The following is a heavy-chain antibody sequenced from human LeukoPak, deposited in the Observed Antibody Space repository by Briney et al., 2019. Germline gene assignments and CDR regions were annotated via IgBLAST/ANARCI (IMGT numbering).Heavy chain of an antibody. V-gene: IGHV3-53*01. Sequence: GGSLRLSCAASGFSVNSNYMTWVRQAPGKGLEWVLVLYTGGNTYYAESVQGRFSISRDNSRNTLYLQMNSLRAEDTAVYYCARGFYFVGRQPAYAFDFWGLGTLVTVSS. CDR1: GFSVNSNY. CDR2: LYTGGNT. CDR3: ARGFYFVGRQPAYAFDF. J-gene: IGHJ4*02. D-gene: IGHD3-10*02.